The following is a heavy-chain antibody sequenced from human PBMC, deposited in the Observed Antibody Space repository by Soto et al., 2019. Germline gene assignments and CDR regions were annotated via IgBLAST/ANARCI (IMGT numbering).Heavy chain of an antibody. V-gene: IGHV3-23*01. Sequence: GGSLRLSCAASGFTFSSYAMNWVRQAPGKGLEWVATISATGGSTYYADSVKGRFTISRDNSKNTLYLQMNGLRVEDTAVYYCAKDPLAGNFDYWGQGTQVTVSS. J-gene: IGHJ4*02. CDR3: AKDPLAGNFDY. CDR2: ISATGGST. CDR1: GFTFSSYA.